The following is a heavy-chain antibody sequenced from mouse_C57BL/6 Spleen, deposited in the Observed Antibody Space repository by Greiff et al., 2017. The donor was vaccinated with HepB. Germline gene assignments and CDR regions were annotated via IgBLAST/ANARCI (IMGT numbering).Heavy chain of an antibody. J-gene: IGHJ2*01. CDR1: GYTFTSYW. CDR3: ARALWLRQGNYFDY. CDR2: IDPSDSYT. Sequence: QVQLKQPGAELVMPGASVKLSCKASGYTFTSYWMHWVKQRPGQGLEWIGEIDPSDSYTNYNQKFKGKSTLTVDKSSSTAYMQLSSLTSEDSAVYYGARALWLRQGNYFDYWGQGTTLTVSS. D-gene: IGHD2-2*01. V-gene: IGHV1-69*01.